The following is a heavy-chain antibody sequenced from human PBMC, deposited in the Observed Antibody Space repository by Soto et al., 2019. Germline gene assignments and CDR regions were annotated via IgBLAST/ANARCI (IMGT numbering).Heavy chain of an antibody. J-gene: IGHJ5*02. V-gene: IGHV1-18*01. CDR1: GYTFTSYG. CDR3: XXXXXXXXXFDP. Sequence: QVQLVQSGAEVKKPGASVKVSCKASGYTFTSYGXXXXXXXXXXXLEWMGWISAYNGNTTYAQKLQGRVTMTTDTXXXXXXXXXXXXXXXXXXXXXXXXXXXXXXXFDPWGQGTLVTVSS. CDR2: ISAYNGNT.